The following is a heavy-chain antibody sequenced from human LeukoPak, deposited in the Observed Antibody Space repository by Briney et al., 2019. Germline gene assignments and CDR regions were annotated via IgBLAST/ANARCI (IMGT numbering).Heavy chain of an antibody. CDR2: IYYSGGT. CDR1: GGSLSSTTYY. Sequence: PSETLSLSCAVSGGSLSSTTYYWGWIRPPPGKGPEWVGNIYYSGGTYYNPSLKSRVTISVDTSKNRFSLRLTSVTAADTAMYYCARTYYYDGSGSVGQYFDFWGQGTLVTVSS. CDR3: ARTYYYDGSGSVGQYFDF. D-gene: IGHD3-22*01. J-gene: IGHJ4*02. V-gene: IGHV4-39*02.